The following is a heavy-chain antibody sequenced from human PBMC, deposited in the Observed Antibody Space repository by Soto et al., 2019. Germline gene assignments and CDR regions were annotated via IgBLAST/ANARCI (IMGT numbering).Heavy chain of an antibody. Sequence: QVQLVQSGAEVKKPGASVKVSCKASGYTFTSYYMHWVRQAPGQGLEWRGIINPSGGSTSYAQKFQGRVTMTRDTSTSTVYMELSSLRSEDTAVYYCARDKAYCGGDCYSPLLSYYGMDVWGQGTTVTVSS. D-gene: IGHD2-21*02. CDR2: INPSGGST. J-gene: IGHJ6*02. V-gene: IGHV1-46*01. CDR1: GYTFTSYY. CDR3: ARDKAYCGGDCYSPLLSYYGMDV.